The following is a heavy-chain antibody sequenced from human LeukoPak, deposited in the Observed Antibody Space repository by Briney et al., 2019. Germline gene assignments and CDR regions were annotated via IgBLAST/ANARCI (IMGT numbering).Heavy chain of an antibody. CDR1: GGSISSSSYY. J-gene: IGHJ4*02. Sequence: PSETLSLTCTVSGGSISSSSYYWGWIRQPPGKGLEWIGSIYYSGSTYYNPSLKSRVTMTVDTSKNQFSLNLSSVTAADTAVYYCARGRGSSWYYFDSWGQGTLVTVSS. V-gene: IGHV4-39*07. D-gene: IGHD6-13*01. CDR3: ARGRGSSWYYFDS. CDR2: IYYSGST.